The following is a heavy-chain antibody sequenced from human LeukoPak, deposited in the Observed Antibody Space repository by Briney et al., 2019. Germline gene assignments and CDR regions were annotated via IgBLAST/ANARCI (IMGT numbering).Heavy chain of an antibody. CDR1: GGSIGSGGYF. CDR3: ARVKRIQLWPTPDLYYYYGMDV. D-gene: IGHD5-18*01. CDR2: IYNSGST. J-gene: IGHJ6*02. Sequence: PSETLSLTCSVSGGSIGSGGYFWSWIRQHPGKGLEWVGYIYNSGSTYYNPSLKSRVTISIDTSKNQFSLKLSSVTAADTAVYYCARVKRIQLWPTPDLYYYYGMDVWGQGTTVTVSS. V-gene: IGHV4-31*03.